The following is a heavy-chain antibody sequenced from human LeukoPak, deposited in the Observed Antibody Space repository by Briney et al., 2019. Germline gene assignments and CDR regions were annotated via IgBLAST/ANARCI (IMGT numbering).Heavy chain of an antibody. D-gene: IGHD6-25*01. Sequence: GRSLRLSCAASGFAVSDYAMSCVRQAPGKGLEWVSAISNAGGTTYYADSVNGRRFTISRDNSKNTLYLQMTSLRVEDTAVYYCGRDLIGTAASWDCWGQGTLVTVSS. V-gene: IGHV3-23*01. CDR3: GRDLIGTAASWDC. CDR1: GFAVSDYA. J-gene: IGHJ4*02. CDR2: ISNAGGTT.